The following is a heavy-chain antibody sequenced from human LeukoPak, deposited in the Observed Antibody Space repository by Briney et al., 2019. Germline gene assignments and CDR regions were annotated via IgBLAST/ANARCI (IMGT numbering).Heavy chain of an antibody. CDR3: ARAMQWYYFDY. CDR1: GFTLRSYA. CDR2: ISYDGSNK. D-gene: IGHD6-19*01. V-gene: IGHV3-30*04. J-gene: IGHJ4*02. Sequence: GGSLRLSCAASGFTLRSYALHWVRPAPGKGLEWVAVISYDGSNKYYADSVKGRFTISRDNSKNTLYLQMNSLRAEDTAVYYCARAMQWYYFDYWGQGTLVTVSS.